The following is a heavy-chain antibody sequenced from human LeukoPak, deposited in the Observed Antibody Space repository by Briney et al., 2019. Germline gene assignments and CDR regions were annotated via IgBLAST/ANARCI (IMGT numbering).Heavy chain of an antibody. J-gene: IGHJ5*02. CDR3: ARDRRLQALYDWFDP. Sequence: PSETLSLTCTVSGGSISSYYWSWIRQPPGKGLEWIGYIYYSGSTNYNPSLKSRVTISVDTSKNQFSLKLSSVTAADTAVYYCARDRRLQALYDWFDPWGQGTLVTVSS. CDR2: IYYSGST. V-gene: IGHV4-59*12. CDR1: GGSISSYY. D-gene: IGHD6-25*01.